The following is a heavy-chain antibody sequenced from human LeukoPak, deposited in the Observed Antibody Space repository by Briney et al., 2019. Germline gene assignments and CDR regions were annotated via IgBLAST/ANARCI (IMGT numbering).Heavy chain of an antibody. Sequence: SETLSLTCTVSGGSISSYYWSWIRQPPGKGLEWIGYIYYSGSTNYNPSPKSRVTISVDTSKNQFSLKLSSVTAADTAVYYCARDADSSGYDYWGQGTLVTVSS. D-gene: IGHD3-22*01. CDR2: IYYSGST. V-gene: IGHV4-59*01. CDR1: GGSISSYY. CDR3: ARDADSSGYDY. J-gene: IGHJ4*02.